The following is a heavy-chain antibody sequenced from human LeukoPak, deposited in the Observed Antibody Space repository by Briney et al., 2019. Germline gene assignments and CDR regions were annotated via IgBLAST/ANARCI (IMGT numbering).Heavy chain of an antibody. V-gene: IGHV3-23*01. J-gene: IGHJ4*02. D-gene: IGHD2-2*02. CDR3: AKEGGYCSSTSCYTFDY. CDR1: GLTFNIYA. CDR2: ISGSGGST. Sequence: PGGSLRLSCAASGLTFNIYAMNWVRQAPGKGLEWVSAISGSGGSTYYADSVKGRFTISRDNSKNTLYLQMNSLRAEDTAVYYCAKEGGYCSSTSCYTFDYWGQGTLVTVSS.